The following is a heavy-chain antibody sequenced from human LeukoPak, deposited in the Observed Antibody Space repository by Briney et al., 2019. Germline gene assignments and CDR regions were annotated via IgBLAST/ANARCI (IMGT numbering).Heavy chain of an antibody. V-gene: IGHV3-21*01. CDR2: VIVPTGSM. J-gene: IGHJ4*02. D-gene: IGHD7-27*01. CDR3: ARDFARTGDYHHFDY. CDR1: GFTFAAYS. Sequence: PGGSLRLSCAASGFTFAAYSMNWVRQAPGKGLEWVSSVIVPTGSMYYGDSVKGRFTISRDNAMNSLYLQMSSLGAEDTAVYYCARDFARTGDYHHFDYWGQGTLVIVSS.